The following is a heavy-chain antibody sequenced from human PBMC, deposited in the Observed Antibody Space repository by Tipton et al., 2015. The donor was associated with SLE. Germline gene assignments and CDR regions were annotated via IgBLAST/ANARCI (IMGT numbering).Heavy chain of an antibody. J-gene: IGHJ3*02. D-gene: IGHD4-17*01. V-gene: IGHV4-59*01. Sequence: TLSLTCTVSGGSINTYYWSWIRQPPGKGLEWIGYIFASGTTKYNPSLKSRVNISVDTSKNQFSLKLSSVTAADTAVYYCARERSDDAFDIWGQGTMVTVSS. CDR1: GGSINTYY. CDR2: IFASGTT. CDR3: ARERSDDAFDI.